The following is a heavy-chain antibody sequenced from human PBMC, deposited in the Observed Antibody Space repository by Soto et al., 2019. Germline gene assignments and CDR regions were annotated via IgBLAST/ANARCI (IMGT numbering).Heavy chain of an antibody. CDR2: ILNDGSNR. CDR1: EFAFSNYG. V-gene: IGHV3-33*06. J-gene: IGHJ6*02. D-gene: IGHD3-10*01. Sequence: QVQLVESGGGVVQPGRSLRLSCAASEFAFSNYGMHWVRQAPGKGLEWVAVILNDGSNRYHADSVKDQFTISRDNSKNTLYLQMNSLRAEDTAVYYCAKDDEYSGNGMDVWGQGTTVTLS. CDR3: AKDDEYSGNGMDV.